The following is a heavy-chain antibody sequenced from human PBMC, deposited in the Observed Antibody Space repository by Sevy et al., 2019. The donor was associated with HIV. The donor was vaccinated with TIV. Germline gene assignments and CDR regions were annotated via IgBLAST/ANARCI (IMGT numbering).Heavy chain of an antibody. V-gene: IGHV5-51*01. CDR1: GYSFHSYW. CDR2: IFPGNSDT. J-gene: IGHJ3*01. Sequence: GESLKISCQASGYSFHSYWIGWVRQRPAKGLEWVGIIFPGNSDTRYSPSFQGQVTISGDKSINTAYLQWNSLQASDTAVYYCARGGHLPIDAFHLWGQGTKVTVSS. D-gene: IGHD2-15*01. CDR3: ARGGHLPIDAFHL.